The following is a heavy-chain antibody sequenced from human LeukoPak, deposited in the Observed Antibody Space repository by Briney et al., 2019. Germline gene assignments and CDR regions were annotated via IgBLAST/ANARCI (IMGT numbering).Heavy chain of an antibody. CDR3: ARRLGRSFDY. CDR2: INIGNGNT. J-gene: IGHJ4*02. D-gene: IGHD2-21*01. V-gene: IGHV1-3*04. CDR1: GYTFINHA. Sequence: ASVKVSCKASGYTFINHAIRWVRQAPGQRLEWMGWINIGNGNTKYSQNFQGRITITRDTSATTAYMDLSSLRSEDTAAYYCARRLGRSFDYWGQGTLVTVSS.